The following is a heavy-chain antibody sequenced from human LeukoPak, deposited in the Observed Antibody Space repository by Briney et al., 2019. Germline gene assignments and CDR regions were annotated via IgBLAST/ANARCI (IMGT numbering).Heavy chain of an antibody. CDR3: ARDPYSGNYGNYYYYYMDV. CDR1: GFTFSSYS. Sequence: GGSLRLSCAASGFTFSSYSINWVRQAPGKGLEWVSSITSSGAYIYYADSVKGRFTISRDNAKNSLSLQMNSLGPEDTAVYYCARDPYSGNYGNYYYYYMDVWGKGTTVTISS. CDR2: ITSSGAYI. D-gene: IGHD1-26*01. J-gene: IGHJ6*03. V-gene: IGHV3-21*01.